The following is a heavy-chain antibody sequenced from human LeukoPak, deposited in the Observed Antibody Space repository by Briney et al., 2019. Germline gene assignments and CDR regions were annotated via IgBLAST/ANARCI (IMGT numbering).Heavy chain of an antibody. CDR3: ATRGYCSGTSCYAPQP. Sequence: GGSLRLSCAASGFTFSSYAMTWVRQAPGKGLDLVSIISDNGGSTYSVDSVRGRFAISRDNSKNTLYLQMNSLRAEDTAVYYCATRGYCSGTSCYAPQPWGQGTLVTVSS. J-gene: IGHJ5*02. V-gene: IGHV3-23*01. CDR2: ISDNGGST. CDR1: GFTFSSYA. D-gene: IGHD2-2*01.